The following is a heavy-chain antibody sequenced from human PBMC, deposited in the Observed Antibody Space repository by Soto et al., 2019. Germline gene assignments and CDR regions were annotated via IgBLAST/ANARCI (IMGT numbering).Heavy chain of an antibody. CDR2: IIPILGIA. CDR3: ASPGGLGLDY. Sequence: QVQLVQSGAEVKKPGSSVKVSCKASGGTFSSYTISWVRQAPGQGLEWMGRIIPILGIANYAQKFQGRVTITADKSTSTAYMELSSLRTEDPAVYYCASPGGLGLDYWGPGNLVTVSS. CDR1: GGTFSSYT. J-gene: IGHJ4*02. D-gene: IGHD6-19*01. V-gene: IGHV1-69*02.